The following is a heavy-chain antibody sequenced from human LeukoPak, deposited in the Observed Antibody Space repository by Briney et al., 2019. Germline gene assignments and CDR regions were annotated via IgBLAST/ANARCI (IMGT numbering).Heavy chain of an antibody. Sequence: SVKVSCKASGYRFTGYYIHWVRQAPGQGLEWMGGIIPIFGTANYAQKFQGRVTITADKSTSTAYMELSSLRSEDTAVYYCARAGFGDYVEDYWGQGTLVTVSS. D-gene: IGHD4-17*01. CDR1: GYRFTGYY. CDR3: ARAGFGDYVEDY. CDR2: IIPIFGTA. V-gene: IGHV1-69*06. J-gene: IGHJ4*02.